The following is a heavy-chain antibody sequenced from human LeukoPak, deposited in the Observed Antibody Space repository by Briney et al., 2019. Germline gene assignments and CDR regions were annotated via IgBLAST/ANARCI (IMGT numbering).Heavy chain of an antibody. J-gene: IGHJ5*02. V-gene: IGHV1-2*02. D-gene: IGHD3-10*01. CDR1: GYTFTGYY. CDR3: TVSDYGSGSYYNWFDP. Sequence: ASVKVSCKASGYTFTGYYMHWVRQAPGQGLEWMGWINPNSGGTNYAQKFQGRVTMTRDTSISTAYMELSRLRSDDTAVYYCTVSDYGSGSYYNWFDPWGQGTLVTVSS. CDR2: INPNSGGT.